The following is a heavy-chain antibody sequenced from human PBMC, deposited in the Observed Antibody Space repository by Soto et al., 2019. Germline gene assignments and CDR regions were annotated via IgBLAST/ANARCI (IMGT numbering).Heavy chain of an antibody. CDR1: GFAFGSYA. V-gene: IGHV3-23*01. CDR3: AKITPTYTSKWFGF. CDR2: LSGDGTDP. D-gene: IGHD4-4*01. Sequence: GSLRLSCAASGFAFGSYAMSWVRQTPEKGLEWVSTLSGDGTDPYYSDSVKGRFTISRDNSRATLYLQMNSLRAEDAALYFCAKITPTYTSKWFGFWGHGTLVTVSS. J-gene: IGHJ5*01.